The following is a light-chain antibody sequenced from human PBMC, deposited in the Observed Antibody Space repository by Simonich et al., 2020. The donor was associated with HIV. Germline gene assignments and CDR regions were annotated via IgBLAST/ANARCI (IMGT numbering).Light chain of an antibody. CDR2: GAS. CDR3: QQYNNWPPWT. Sequence: EIVMTQSPATLSVSPGERATLACRASQSFSCNLAWYQQKPGQAPRLLIYGASTRATGIPARFSGSGSGTEFTLTISSLQSEDFAVYYCQQYNNWPPWTFGQGTKVEIK. CDR1: QSFSCN. V-gene: IGKV3-15*01. J-gene: IGKJ1*01.